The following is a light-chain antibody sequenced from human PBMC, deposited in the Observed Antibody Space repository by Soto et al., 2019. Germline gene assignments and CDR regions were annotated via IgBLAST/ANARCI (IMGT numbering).Light chain of an antibody. CDR3: QQYGSSPTT. Sequence: EIVLTQSPGTVSLSPGERGTLSCRASQSVSSSYLAWYQQKPGQAPRLLIYGASNRATGIPDRFSGSGSGTDFTLILSRLEPEDFAVYYCQQYGSSPTTFGEGTKVEIK. CDR1: QSVSSSY. J-gene: IGKJ1*01. V-gene: IGKV3-20*01. CDR2: GAS.